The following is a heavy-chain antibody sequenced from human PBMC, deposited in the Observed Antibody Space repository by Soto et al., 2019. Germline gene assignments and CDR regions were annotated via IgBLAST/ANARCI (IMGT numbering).Heavy chain of an antibody. J-gene: IGHJ6*02. CDR1: GGTFSSYA. D-gene: IGHD3-10*01. Sequence: QVQLVQSGAEVKKPGSSVKVSCKASGGTFSSYAISWVRQAPGQGLEWMGGIIPIFGTANYAQKFQGRVTITADESTSPAYMELSSLRSEDTAVYYCASSYYGSGSYPQYYYYGMDVWGQGTTVTVSS. CDR2: IIPIFGTA. CDR3: ASSYYGSGSYPQYYYYGMDV. V-gene: IGHV1-69*01.